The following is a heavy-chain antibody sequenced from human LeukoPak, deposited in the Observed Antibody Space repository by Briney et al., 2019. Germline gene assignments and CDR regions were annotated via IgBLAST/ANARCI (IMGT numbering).Heavy chain of an antibody. CDR2: IYPGDSDT. Sequence: GESLKISCKGSGYSFTSYWIGWVRQMPGKGLEWMGIIYPGDSDTRYSPSFQGQVTISADKSISTAYLQWSSLKASDTATYYCARGSDDDPTLERYYDRDDAFDIWGQGTMVTVSS. J-gene: IGHJ3*02. CDR3: ARGSDDDPTLERYYDRDDAFDI. V-gene: IGHV5-51*01. D-gene: IGHD3-22*01. CDR1: GYSFTSYW.